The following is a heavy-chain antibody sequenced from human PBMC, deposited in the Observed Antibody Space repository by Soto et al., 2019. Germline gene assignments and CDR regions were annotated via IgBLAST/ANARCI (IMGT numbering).Heavy chain of an antibody. Sequence: SETLSLTCTVSGGSISSYYWSWIRQPPGKGLEWIGYIYYSGSTNYNPSLKSRVTISVDTSKNQFSLKLSSVTAADTAVYYCARITIFWGFDYWGQGTLVTVSS. CDR2: IYYSGST. D-gene: IGHD3-9*01. CDR1: GGSISSYY. J-gene: IGHJ4*02. CDR3: ARITIFWGFDY. V-gene: IGHV4-59*08.